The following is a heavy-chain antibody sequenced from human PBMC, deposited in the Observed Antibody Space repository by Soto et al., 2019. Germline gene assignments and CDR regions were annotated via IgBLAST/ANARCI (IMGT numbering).Heavy chain of an antibody. CDR3: ACLRGKRGSPIDY. V-gene: IGHV4-59*01. CDR1: GDSTSNYY. Sequence: SETLSLTYIISGDSTSNYYCSWIRQSPGKGLEWIGYISYSGNTNYNPSLKSRVTISVDTSKDQLSLKVTSVTAADTAMYYCACLRGKRGSPIDYWGQGTQVTVSS. D-gene: IGHD2-15*01. J-gene: IGHJ4*02. CDR2: ISYSGNT.